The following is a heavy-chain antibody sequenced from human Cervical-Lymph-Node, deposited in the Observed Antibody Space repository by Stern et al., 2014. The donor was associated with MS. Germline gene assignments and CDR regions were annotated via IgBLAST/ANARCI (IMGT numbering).Heavy chain of an antibody. D-gene: IGHD4-17*01. CDR2: TSSGADE. CDR3: AHTTVTLDEAYGLDV. V-gene: IGHV2-5*02. CDR1: GFSLNTSGEG. Sequence: QITLKESGPTLVKPTQTLTLTCTFSGFSLNTSGEGVAWIRQPPGNALEWLALTSSGADERYSPSLNSRLTITKDTSRNHMVPTMANMDPVDPGTYYCAHTTVTLDEAYGLDVWGQGTTVTVSS. J-gene: IGHJ6*02.